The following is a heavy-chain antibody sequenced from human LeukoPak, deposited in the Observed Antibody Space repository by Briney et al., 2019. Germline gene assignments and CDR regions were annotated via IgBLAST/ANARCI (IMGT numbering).Heavy chain of an antibody. J-gene: IGHJ3*02. CDR3: ARDRSGSYYSDAFDI. V-gene: IGHV4-4*02. D-gene: IGHD1-26*01. CDR2: IYHSGST. CDR1: GGSISSSNW. Sequence: SETLSLTCTVSGGSISSSNWWSWVRQPPGKGLEWIGEIYHSGSTNYNPSLKSRVTISVDKSKNQFSLKLSSVTAADTAVYYCARDRSGSYYSDAFDIWGQGTMVTVSS.